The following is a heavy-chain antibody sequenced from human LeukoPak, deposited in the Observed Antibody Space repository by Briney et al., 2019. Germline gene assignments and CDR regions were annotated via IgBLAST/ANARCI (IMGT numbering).Heavy chain of an antibody. J-gene: IGHJ4*02. Sequence: GASVKVSCTASGYTFTYYGINWVRQAPGQGLEWMGWINTETGNPTYAQAFTGRFVFSLDTSVNTAYLEISSLKTEDTAVYYCARDWSGSGLVGFYWGQGTLVTISS. V-gene: IGHV7-4-1*02. CDR3: ARDWSGSGLVGFY. D-gene: IGHD1-26*01. CDR1: GYTFTYYG. CDR2: INTETGNP.